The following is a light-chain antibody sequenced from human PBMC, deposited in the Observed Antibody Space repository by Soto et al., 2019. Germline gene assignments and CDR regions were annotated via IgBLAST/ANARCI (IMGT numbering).Light chain of an antibody. Sequence: EIVMTQSPVTLSVSPGERATLSCRASQSVSSKVAWYQQKPGQAPRFLIYGASTRATGIPARFSGSGSETEFTLTISSLQSEDFAVYYCQQYHHWPPLTFGGGTKVEIK. J-gene: IGKJ4*01. CDR2: GAS. CDR1: QSVSSK. CDR3: QQYHHWPPLT. V-gene: IGKV3-15*01.